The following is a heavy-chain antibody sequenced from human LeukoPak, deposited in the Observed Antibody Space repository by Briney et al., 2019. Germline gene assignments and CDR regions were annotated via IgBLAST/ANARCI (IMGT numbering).Heavy chain of an antibody. Sequence: PGGSLRLSCAASGFTFSSYAMHWVRQAPGKGLEWVAVISYDGSNKYYADSVKGRFTISRDNSKNTLYLQMNSLRAEDTAVYYCARGKSGQRNERRAFDIWGQGTMVTVSS. D-gene: IGHD1-1*01. CDR3: ARGKSGQRNERRAFDI. V-gene: IGHV3-30*01. CDR1: GFTFSSYA. J-gene: IGHJ3*02. CDR2: ISYDGSNK.